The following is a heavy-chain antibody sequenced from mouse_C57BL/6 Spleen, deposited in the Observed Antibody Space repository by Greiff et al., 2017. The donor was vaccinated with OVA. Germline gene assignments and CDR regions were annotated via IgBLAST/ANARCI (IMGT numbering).Heavy chain of an antibody. CDR2: IHPNSGST. J-gene: IGHJ4*01. Sequence: QVQRQESGAELVKPGASVKLSCKASGYTFTSYWMHWVKQRPGQGLEWIGMIHPNSGSTNYNEKFKSKATLTVDKSSSTAYMQLSSLTSEDSAVYYCAISGDYDYDGAMDYWGQGTSVTVSS. D-gene: IGHD2-4*01. CDR3: AISGDYDYDGAMDY. CDR1: GYTFTSYW. V-gene: IGHV1-64*01.